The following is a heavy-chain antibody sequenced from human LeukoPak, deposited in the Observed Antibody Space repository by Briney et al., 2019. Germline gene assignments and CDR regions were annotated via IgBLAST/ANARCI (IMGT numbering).Heavy chain of an antibody. J-gene: IGHJ6*02. CDR2: IYTSGST. Sequence: PSETLSLTCTVSGGSISSYYWSWIRQPAGKGLEWIGRIYTSGSTNYNPSLKSRVTMSVDTSKNQFSLKLSSVTAADTAVYYCARDSPEIPGGSSSWYWSRPYYYYYGMDVWGQGTTVTVSS. CDR3: ARDSPEIPGGSSSWYWSRPYYYYYGMDV. V-gene: IGHV4-4*07. D-gene: IGHD6-13*01. CDR1: GGSISSYY.